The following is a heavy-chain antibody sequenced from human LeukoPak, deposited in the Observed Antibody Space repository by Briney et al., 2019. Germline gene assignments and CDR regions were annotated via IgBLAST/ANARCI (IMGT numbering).Heavy chain of an antibody. CDR3: ERERDRGTVTRGYCDF. CDR1: GYTFTTYG. CDR2: ISGYNGDT. J-gene: IGHJ4*02. D-gene: IGHD4-11*01. V-gene: IGHV1-18*01. Sequence: VASVKVSCKTYGYTFTTYGISWVRQAPGQGLEWMGRISGYNGDTNYAQKFQGRATMTTDTYTSAVYMELRNLKSDDTAVYYCERERDRGTVTRGYCDFWGQGTLVTVSS.